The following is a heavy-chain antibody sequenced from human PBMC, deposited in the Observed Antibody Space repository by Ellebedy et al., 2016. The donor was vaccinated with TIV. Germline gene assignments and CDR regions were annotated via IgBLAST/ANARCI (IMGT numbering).Heavy chain of an antibody. CDR1: GLTFSSDW. Sequence: GESLKISXAASGLTFSSDWMSWVRQAPGKGLEWVANIKQDGSETYYVDSVRGRFTISRDNAEKSLYLEMNSLRGEDTAVYYCARDRIAAAGTVYYFGMDVWGQGTTVTVSS. J-gene: IGHJ6*02. CDR2: IKQDGSET. D-gene: IGHD6-13*01. V-gene: IGHV3-7*03. CDR3: ARDRIAAAGTVYYFGMDV.